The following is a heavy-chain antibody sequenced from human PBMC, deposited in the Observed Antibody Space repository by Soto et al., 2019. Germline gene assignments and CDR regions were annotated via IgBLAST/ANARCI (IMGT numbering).Heavy chain of an antibody. V-gene: IGHV1-3*01. CDR2: INAGNGNT. CDR1: GYTFTGYA. CDR3: ARLRTTLLWFGELPYFDY. J-gene: IGHJ4*02. Sequence: QVQLVQSGAEVKKPGASVKVSCKASGYTFTGYAMHWVRQAPGQRLEWMGWINAGNGNTKYSQKFQGRVTITRDTSASTAYMELSSLRSEDTAVYYCARLRTTLLWFGELPYFDYWGQGTLVTVSS. D-gene: IGHD3-10*01.